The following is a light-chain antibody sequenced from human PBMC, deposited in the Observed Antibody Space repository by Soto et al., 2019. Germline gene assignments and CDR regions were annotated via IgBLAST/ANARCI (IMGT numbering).Light chain of an antibody. Sequence: DIQMTQSPSTLSASVGDRLTITCRASQSISVWLAWYQQKPGKAPKLLIFKASSLESGVPSRFSGSGSGTEFTLTISNLQPDDFATYYCQQYNSYPLTFGPGTKVDI. J-gene: IGKJ3*01. CDR3: QQYNSYPLT. V-gene: IGKV1-5*03. CDR2: KAS. CDR1: QSISVW.